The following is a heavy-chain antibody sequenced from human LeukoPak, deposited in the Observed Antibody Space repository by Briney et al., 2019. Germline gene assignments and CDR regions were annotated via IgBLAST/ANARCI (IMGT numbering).Heavy chain of an antibody. V-gene: IGHV4-34*01. J-gene: IGHJ6*03. CDR3: ARARNLGYCSSTSCRGHMDV. D-gene: IGHD2-2*01. CDR2: INHSGST. CDR1: GGSFSGYY. Sequence: SETLSLTYAVYGGSFSGYYWSWIRQPPGKGLEWIGEINHSGSTNYNPSLKTRVTISVDTSKNQFSLKLSSVTAADTAVYYCARARNLGYCSSTSCRGHMDVWGKGTTVTVSS.